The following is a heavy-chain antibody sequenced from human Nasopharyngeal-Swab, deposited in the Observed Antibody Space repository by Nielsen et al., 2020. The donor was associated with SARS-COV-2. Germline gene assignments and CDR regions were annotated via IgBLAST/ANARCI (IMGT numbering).Heavy chain of an antibody. CDR2: LSASGVNT. V-gene: IGHV3-23*01. CDR3: AKGTGGYQLLYFDY. J-gene: IGHJ4*02. CDR1: GFIFHNFA. Sequence: GESLKISCAASGFIFHNFAMTWVRQAPGKGLEWVSALSASGVNTYYADSVKGRFTISRDNRQNTLYLQMNSLRAEDTAVYYCAKGTGGYQLLYFDYWGQGTLVTVSS. D-gene: IGHD2-2*01.